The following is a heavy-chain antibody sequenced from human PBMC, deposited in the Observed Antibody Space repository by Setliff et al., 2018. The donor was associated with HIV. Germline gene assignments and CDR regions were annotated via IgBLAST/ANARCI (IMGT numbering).Heavy chain of an antibody. CDR2: IYTSGSS. D-gene: IGHD3-9*01. J-gene: IGHJ4*02. V-gene: IGHV4-4*08. CDR3: ARGEPVDILTGYFDY. CDR1: GGSINNYQ. Sequence: SETLSLTCTVSGVSGGSINNYQWSWIRLPPGKGLEWIGYIYTSGSSNYNPSLKSRVTISGDTSKRQFSLKMSSVTAADTAVYYCARGEPVDILTGYFDYWGQGTLVTVSS.